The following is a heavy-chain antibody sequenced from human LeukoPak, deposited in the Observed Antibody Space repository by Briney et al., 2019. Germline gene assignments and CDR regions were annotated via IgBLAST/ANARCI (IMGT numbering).Heavy chain of an antibody. Sequence: ASVKVSCKASGYTFTSYGISWVRQAPGQGLEWMGWISAYNGNTNYAQKLQGRVTMTTDTSTSTAYMELRSLRSDDTAVYYCAREGQYYYDSSGYAHDAFDIWGQGTVVTVSS. CDR2: ISAYNGNT. D-gene: IGHD3-22*01. V-gene: IGHV1-18*01. CDR1: GYTFTSYG. CDR3: AREGQYYYDSSGYAHDAFDI. J-gene: IGHJ3*02.